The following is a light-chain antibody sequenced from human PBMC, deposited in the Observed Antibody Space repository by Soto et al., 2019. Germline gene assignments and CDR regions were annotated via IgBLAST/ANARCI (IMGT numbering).Light chain of an antibody. V-gene: IGKV1-39*01. Sequence: DIQMTQSPSSLSASVGDRVTITCRASQSISSYLNWYQQKPGKAPQLLIYAASSLQSGVPSRFSGSGSGTDFTLTISSLQPEECATYYCQQSYSTPWTFGQGTKVEIK. CDR2: AAS. CDR3: QQSYSTPWT. J-gene: IGKJ1*01. CDR1: QSISSY.